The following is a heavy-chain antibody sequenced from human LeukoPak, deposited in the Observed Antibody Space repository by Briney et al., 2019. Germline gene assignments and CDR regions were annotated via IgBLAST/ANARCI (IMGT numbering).Heavy chain of an antibody. CDR2: IDHDGSST. V-gene: IGHV3-74*01. Sequence: GGSLRLSCATAGFTFTTFWMHWVRQAPGKGLVWVSRIDHDGSSTNYADSVKGRFTISRDNAKNTVYLQMNSLRAEDTAVYYCVRDWGYDSSGYWQKYFDTWGQGTLVTVSS. CDR1: GFTFTTFW. J-gene: IGHJ4*02. D-gene: IGHD3-22*01. CDR3: VRDWGYDSSGYWQKYFDT.